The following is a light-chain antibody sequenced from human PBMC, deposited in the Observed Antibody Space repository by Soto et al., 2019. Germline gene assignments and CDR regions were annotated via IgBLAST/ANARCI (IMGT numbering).Light chain of an antibody. CDR3: QQYNHWPRWT. J-gene: IGKJ1*01. V-gene: IGKV3D-15*01. CDR2: GAS. CDR1: QSVSSN. Sequence: EIVMTQSPATLSVSPGERATLSCRASQSVSSNLAWYQQRPGQPPRLLIYGASSRATGIPARFSGSGSETEFTLTISSLQSEDSAVYYCQQYNHWPRWTSGQGTKVNIK.